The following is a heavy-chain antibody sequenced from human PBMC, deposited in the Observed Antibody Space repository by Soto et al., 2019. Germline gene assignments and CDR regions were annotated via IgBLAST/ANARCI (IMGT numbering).Heavy chain of an antibody. V-gene: IGHV3-72*01. J-gene: IGHJ4*02. CDR1: GFTFSDHY. D-gene: IGHD5-18*01. Sequence: GGSLRLSCAASGFTFSDHYMDWVRQAPWKGLEWVGRTRNKANSYTTEYAASVKGRFTISRDDSKNSLYLQMNSLKTEDTAVYYCARASMDTAMVPEYYFDYWGQGTLVTVSS. CDR3: ARASMDTAMVPEYYFDY. CDR2: TRNKANSYTT.